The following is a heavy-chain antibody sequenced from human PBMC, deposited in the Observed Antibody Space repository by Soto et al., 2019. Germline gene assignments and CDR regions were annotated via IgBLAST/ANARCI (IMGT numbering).Heavy chain of an antibody. Sequence: QVQLVQSGAEVKKPGASVKVSCKASGYTFTDYYIHWVRQAPGQGLEWMGWINPNSGGTNYEQKFQGRVTLTRDTSITAAYMERSRSRYDDTAVYYCSRSLTQTDRDYYDSSGYYNWFDPWGQGSLVTVSS. CDR1: GYTFTDYY. CDR2: INPNSGGT. D-gene: IGHD3-22*01. J-gene: IGHJ5*02. V-gene: IGHV1-2*02. CDR3: SRSLTQTDRDYYDSSGYYNWFDP.